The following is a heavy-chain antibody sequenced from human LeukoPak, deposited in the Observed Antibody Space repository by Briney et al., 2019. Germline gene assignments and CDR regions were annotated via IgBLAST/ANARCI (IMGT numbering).Heavy chain of an antibody. V-gene: IGHV1-69*04. J-gene: IGHJ4*02. CDR1: GYTFTSYG. D-gene: IGHD5-24*01. CDR3: ASGRDGYNYHY. Sequence: SVKVSCKASGYTFTSYGISWVRQAPGQGLEWMGRIIPILGIANYAQKFQGRVTITADKSTSTAYMELSSLRSEDTAVYYCASGRDGYNYHYWGQETLVTVSS. CDR2: IIPILGIA.